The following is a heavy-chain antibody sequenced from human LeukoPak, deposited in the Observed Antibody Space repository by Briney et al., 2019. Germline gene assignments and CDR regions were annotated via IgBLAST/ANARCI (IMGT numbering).Heavy chain of an antibody. J-gene: IGHJ4*02. CDR1: GITLSNYG. CDR3: AKRGVVIRVILVGFHKEAYYFDS. Sequence: GGSLTLSCAVSGITLSNYGMSWVRQAPGKGLEWVACISDSAGRTKYADSVKGRFTISRDNPKHTLYLQMNSLRAEDTAVYFCAKRGVVIRVILVGFHKEAYYFDSWGQGALVTVSS. D-gene: IGHD3-22*01. CDR2: ISDSAGRT. V-gene: IGHV3-23*01.